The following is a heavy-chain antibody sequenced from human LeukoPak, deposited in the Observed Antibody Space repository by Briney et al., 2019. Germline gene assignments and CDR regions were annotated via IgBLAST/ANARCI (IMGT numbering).Heavy chain of an antibody. V-gene: IGHV4-31*03. CDR2: IYYSGST. CDR1: GGSISSGGYY. D-gene: IGHD4-23*01. J-gene: IGHJ3*02. Sequence: SRTLSLTCTVSGGSISSGGYYWSWIRQHPGKGLEWIGYIYYSGSTYYNPSLKSRVTISVDTSKNQFSLKLSSVTAADTAVYYCARNSGTNDAFDIWGQGTMVTVSS. CDR3: ARNSGTNDAFDI.